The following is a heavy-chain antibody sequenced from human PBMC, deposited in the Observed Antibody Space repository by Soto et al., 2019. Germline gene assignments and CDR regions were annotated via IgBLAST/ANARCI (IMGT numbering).Heavy chain of an antibody. CDR3: ASDFYDSSGYYPSSFDY. CDR1: GFTFSNAW. Sequence: GGSLRLSCAGSGFTFSNAWMIWVRRAPGKGLEWVAVIWYDGSNKYYADSVKGRFTISRDNSKNTLYLQMNSLRAEDTAVYYCASDFYDSSGYYPSSFDYWGQGTLVTVSS. CDR2: IWYDGSNK. J-gene: IGHJ4*02. V-gene: IGHV3-33*08. D-gene: IGHD3-22*01.